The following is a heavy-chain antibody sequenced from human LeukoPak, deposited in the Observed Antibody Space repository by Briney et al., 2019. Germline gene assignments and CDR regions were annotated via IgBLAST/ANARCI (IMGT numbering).Heavy chain of an antibody. CDR2: IYHSGSS. CDR3: ARDSGGGAFDI. J-gene: IGHJ3*02. Sequence: PSETLSLTCTVSGYSISSGYYWGWIRQPPGKVLEWIGSIYHSGSSYYNPSLKSRVTISVDTSKNQFSLKLSSVTAAATAVYYCARDSGGGAFDIWGQGTMVTVSS. CDR1: GYSISSGYY. V-gene: IGHV4-38-2*02. D-gene: IGHD3-10*01.